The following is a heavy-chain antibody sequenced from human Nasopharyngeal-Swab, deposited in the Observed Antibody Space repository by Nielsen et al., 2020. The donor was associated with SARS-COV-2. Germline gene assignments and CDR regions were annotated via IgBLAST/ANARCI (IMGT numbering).Heavy chain of an antibody. CDR3: ARLLGYCSSTSCDY. CDR2: INHSGST. D-gene: IGHD2-2*01. Sequence: SETLSLTCAVYGGSFSGYYWSWIRQPPGKGLEWIGVINHSGSTNYNPSLKSRVTISVDKSKNQFSLKLSSVTAADTAVYYCARLLGYCSSTSCDYWGQGTLVTVSS. J-gene: IGHJ4*02. CDR1: GGSFSGYY. V-gene: IGHV4-34*01.